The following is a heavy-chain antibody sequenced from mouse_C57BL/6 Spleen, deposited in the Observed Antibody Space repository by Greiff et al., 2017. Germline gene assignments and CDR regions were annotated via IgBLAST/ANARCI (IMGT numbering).Heavy chain of an antibody. Sequence: EVQLQQSGPELVKPGASVKMSCKASGYTFTDYNMPWVKQSHGKSLEWIGYINPNNGGTSYNQKVKGKATLTVNKSSSTAYMELRSLTSEESAVYYWAREGYYGGSPYAMEDWGQGTSVTVAS. J-gene: IGHJ4*01. CDR2: INPNNGGT. V-gene: IGHV1-22*01. CDR3: AREGYYGGSPYAMED. D-gene: IGHD1-1*01. CDR1: GYTFTDYN.